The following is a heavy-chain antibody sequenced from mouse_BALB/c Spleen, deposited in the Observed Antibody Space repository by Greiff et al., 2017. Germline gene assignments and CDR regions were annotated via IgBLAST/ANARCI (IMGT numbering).Heavy chain of an antibody. J-gene: IGHJ3*01. D-gene: IGHD3-2*01. CDR1: GYTFTEYI. CDR2: FYPGSGSI. Sequence: QVQLQQSGAELVKPGASVKLSCKASGYTFTEYIIHWVKQRSGQGLEWIGWFYPGSGSIKYNEKFKDKATLTADKSSSTAYMQLSSLTSEDSAVYYCARQTARATWFAYWGQGTLVTVSA. V-gene: IGHV1-62-2*01. CDR3: ARQTARATWFAY.